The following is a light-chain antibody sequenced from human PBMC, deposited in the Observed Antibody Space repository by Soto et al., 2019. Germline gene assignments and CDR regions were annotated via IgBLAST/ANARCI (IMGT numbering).Light chain of an antibody. CDR2: GAS. CDR1: QSVSNNF. J-gene: IGKJ1*01. Sequence: EIILTQSPATLSLSPGERATLSCRASQSVSNNFLAWYQQKPGQPPRLLIYGASNRATGIPDSFSGSGSGTDFTLTISRLEPEDFAVYYCQQYGSSPWTFGQGAKVDIK. V-gene: IGKV3-20*01. CDR3: QQYGSSPWT.